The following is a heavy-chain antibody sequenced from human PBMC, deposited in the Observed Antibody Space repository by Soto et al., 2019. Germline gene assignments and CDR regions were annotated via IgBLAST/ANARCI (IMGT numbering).Heavy chain of an antibody. CDR3: ARTDRVFYGLDD. CDR1: GFTFRNYD. Sequence: EVQLVESGGGLVQPGGSLRLACEASGFTFRNYDMHWVRQGTGKGLEWVSGISAAGDPDYADSVEGRFTISRENAQNSFFLQMITLRFGDTAVYSCARTDRVFYGLDDWGQGTTVIVSS. V-gene: IGHV3-13*05. J-gene: IGHJ6*02. CDR2: ISAAGDP.